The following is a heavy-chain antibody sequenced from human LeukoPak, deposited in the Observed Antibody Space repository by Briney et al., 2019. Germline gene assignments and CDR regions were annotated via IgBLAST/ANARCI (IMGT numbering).Heavy chain of an antibody. CDR1: GFTLSSYW. CDR2: IKQDGSEK. CDR3: VRDKSITMVRGVYNWFDP. Sequence: PGGSLRLSCAASGFTLSSYWMSWVSQAPGKGLEWGANIKQDGSEKYYVDSVKGRFTISRDNAKNSLYLQMNSLRAEDTAVYYCVRDKSITMVRGVYNWFDPWGEGTLVTVSS. J-gene: IGHJ5*02. V-gene: IGHV3-7*01. D-gene: IGHD3-10*01.